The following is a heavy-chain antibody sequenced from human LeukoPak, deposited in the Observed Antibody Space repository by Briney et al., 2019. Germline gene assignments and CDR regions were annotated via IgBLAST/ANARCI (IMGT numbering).Heavy chain of an antibody. Sequence: GGSLRLSCAASGFTFSSYAMCWVRQAPGKGLEWVSAISGSGGSTYYADSLKGRFTISRDNSKDTLYLQMNSLRAEDTAVYYCADNGHFDYWGQGTLVTVSS. CDR3: ADNGHFDY. CDR2: ISGSGGST. CDR1: GFTFSSYA. D-gene: IGHD1-14*01. V-gene: IGHV3-23*01. J-gene: IGHJ4*02.